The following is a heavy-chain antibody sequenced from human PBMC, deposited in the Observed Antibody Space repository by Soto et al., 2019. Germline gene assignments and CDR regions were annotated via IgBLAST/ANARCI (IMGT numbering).Heavy chain of an antibody. CDR1: GGSIISYY. CDR3: ARSPRLISSSWYVY. J-gene: IGHJ4*02. D-gene: IGHD6-13*01. CDR2: IYYSGST. Sequence: SETLSLTCTVSGGSIISYYWSLIRQPPGKGLEWIGYIYYSGSTNYNPSLKSRVTISVDTSKNQFSLKLSSVTAADTAVYYCARSPRLISSSWYVYWGQGTLVTV. V-gene: IGHV4-59*01.